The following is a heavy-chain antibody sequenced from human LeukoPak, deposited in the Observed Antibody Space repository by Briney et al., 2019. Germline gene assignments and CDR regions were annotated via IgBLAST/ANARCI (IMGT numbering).Heavy chain of an antibody. CDR2: ISYDGSNK. V-gene: IGHV3-30-3*01. CDR1: GFTFSSYA. D-gene: IGHD5-18*01. Sequence: GGSLRLSCAASGFTFSSYAMHWVRQAPGKGLEWVAVISYDGSNKYYADSVKGRFTISRDNSKNTLYLQMNSLRAEDTAVYYCARSYDSYGYFYWGQGTLVTVSS. J-gene: IGHJ4*02. CDR3: ARSYDSYGYFY.